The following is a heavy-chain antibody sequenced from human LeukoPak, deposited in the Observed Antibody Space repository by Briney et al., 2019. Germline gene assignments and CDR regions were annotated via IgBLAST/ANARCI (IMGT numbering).Heavy chain of an antibody. J-gene: IGHJ3*02. CDR2: ISNSGS. V-gene: IGHV3-11*04. CDR3: ARDGNFDI. CDR1: GFTFSGYS. Sequence: GGSLRLSCAASGFTFSGYSMTWIRQAPGKGLEGVSHISNSGSIYADAGKVRFTISRETAKNSLYLQMNSLRAEDTAVYYCARDGNFDIWGKGTMVTVSS.